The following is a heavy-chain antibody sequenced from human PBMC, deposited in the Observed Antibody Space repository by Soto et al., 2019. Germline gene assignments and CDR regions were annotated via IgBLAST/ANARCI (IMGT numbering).Heavy chain of an antibody. J-gene: IGHJ3*02. CDR2: ISYDGSNK. V-gene: IGHV3-30*18. CDR3: AKREIVATTDAFDI. Sequence: GGSLRLSCAASGFTFSSYGMHWVRQAPGKGLEWVAVISYDGSNKYYADSVKGRFTISRDNSKNTLYLQMNSLRAEDTAVYYCAKREIVATTDAFDIWGQGTMVTVSS. D-gene: IGHD5-12*01. CDR1: GFTFSSYG.